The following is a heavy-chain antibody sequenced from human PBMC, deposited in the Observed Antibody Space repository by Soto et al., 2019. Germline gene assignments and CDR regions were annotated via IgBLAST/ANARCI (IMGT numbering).Heavy chain of an antibody. CDR2: IIPMFGTA. Sequence: QVQLVQSGAEVRKPGSSVKVSCKASGGTFSRHAISWVRQAPGQGLEWMGGIIPMFGTANHAQKFQGRATIIADESTSTVYMELSSLSSEETAMYYCARGWGYDSNDYYYAYWGQGTLVIVSS. J-gene: IGHJ4*02. D-gene: IGHD3-22*01. CDR1: GGTFSRHA. V-gene: IGHV1-69*01. CDR3: ARGWGYDSNDYYYAY.